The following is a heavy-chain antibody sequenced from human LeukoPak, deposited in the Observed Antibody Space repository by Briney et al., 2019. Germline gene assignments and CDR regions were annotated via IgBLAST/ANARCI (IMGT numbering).Heavy chain of an antibody. CDR2: INHSGST. CDR1: DGSFSGYY. Sequence: SETLSLTCAVYDGSFSGYYWSWIREPPGKGLEWIGEINHSGSTNYNPSLKSRVTISLDTSKSQFSLKVRYVNAADTAVYYCARGLNDSWTGENYWGQGTLVTVSS. J-gene: IGHJ4*02. V-gene: IGHV4-34*01. CDR3: ARGLNDSWTGENY. D-gene: IGHD3-3*01.